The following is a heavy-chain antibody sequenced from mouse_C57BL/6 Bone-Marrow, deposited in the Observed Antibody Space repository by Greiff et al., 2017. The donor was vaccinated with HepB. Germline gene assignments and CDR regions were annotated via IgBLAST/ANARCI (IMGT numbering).Heavy chain of an antibody. CDR2: IDPSDSYT. D-gene: IGHD1-1*01. Sequence: VQLQQPGAELVMPGASVKLSCKASGYTFTSYWMHWVKQRPGQGLEWIGEIDPSDSYTKYNQKFKGKTTLTVDKSSSTAYIQLSSLTSEDSAVYYCARDGSSYVRYAMDYCGQGTSVTVSS. CDR3: ARDGSSYVRYAMDY. V-gene: IGHV1-69*01. J-gene: IGHJ4*01. CDR1: GYTFTSYW.